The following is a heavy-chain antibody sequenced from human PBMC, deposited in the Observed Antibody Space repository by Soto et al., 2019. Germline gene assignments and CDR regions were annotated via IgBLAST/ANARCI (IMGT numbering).Heavy chain of an antibody. J-gene: IGHJ4*02. D-gene: IGHD3-10*01. V-gene: IGHV3-48*03. CDR3: ARGFGRFNY. CDR2: IDGSGTTK. CDR1: GFTFNDFE. Sequence: EVQLLESGGGLVQPGGSLRLSCGVSGFTFNDFEMNWVRQAPGKGLEWLAYIDGSGTTKKYADSVRGRFTFSRDNPNNSLFLQMSSLSAADTAIYYCARGFGRFNYWGQGTLVSVSS.